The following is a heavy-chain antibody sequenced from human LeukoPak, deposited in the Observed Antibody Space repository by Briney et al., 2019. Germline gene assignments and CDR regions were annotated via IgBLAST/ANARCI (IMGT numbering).Heavy chain of an antibody. Sequence: RGSLRLSCVASGFTFNIYPMSWARQAPGKGLEWVSAISSGGETTLYADSVEGRLTISRDNSRNTLFLQMSSLRAEDTAVYFCAGKSPTTTRQHAFDIWGRGTMVTVSS. V-gene: IGHV3-23*01. CDR3: AGKSPTTTRQHAFDI. CDR2: ISSGGETT. CDR1: GFTFNIYP. J-gene: IGHJ3*02. D-gene: IGHD1/OR15-1a*01.